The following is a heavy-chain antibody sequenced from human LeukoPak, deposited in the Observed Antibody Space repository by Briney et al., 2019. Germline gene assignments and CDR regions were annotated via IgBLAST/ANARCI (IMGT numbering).Heavy chain of an antibody. J-gene: IGHJ3*02. CDR3: AGSTYYYDSSGDNDAFDI. D-gene: IGHD3-22*01. CDR1: GGSISRGGYS. CDR2: IYHSGST. V-gene: IGHV4-30-2*01. Sequence: SQTLSLTCAVSGGSISRGGYSWRWIRQPPGRGLEWIGYIYHSGSTYYNPSLKSRVTISVDRSKSQFSLKLSSVTAADTAVYYCAGSTYYYDSSGDNDAFDIWGQGTMVTVSS.